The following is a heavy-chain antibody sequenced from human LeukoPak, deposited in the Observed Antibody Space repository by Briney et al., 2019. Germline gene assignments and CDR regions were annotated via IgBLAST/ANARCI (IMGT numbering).Heavy chain of an antibody. Sequence: GASVKVSCKASGYTLTSYDINWVRQATGHGLEWMGWMNPNSGNTGYAQKFQGRVTLTRNTSISTAYMELSSLRSEDTAVYYCARWRRDSSGYYILDYWGQGTLVTVSS. V-gene: IGHV1-8*01. J-gene: IGHJ4*02. CDR2: MNPNSGNT. D-gene: IGHD3-22*01. CDR3: ARWRRDSSGYYILDY. CDR1: GYTLTSYD.